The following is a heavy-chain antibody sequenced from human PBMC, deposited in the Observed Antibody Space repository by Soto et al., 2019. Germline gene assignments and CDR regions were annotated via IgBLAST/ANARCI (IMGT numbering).Heavy chain of an antibody. CDR2: IFHSGSP. V-gene: IGHV4-4*02. CDR3: ARLKYYGSGSNSWAFDM. D-gene: IGHD3-10*01. J-gene: IGHJ3*02. CDR1: GDSLTSSNW. Sequence: QVQLQESGPGLLKPSGTLSLTCAVSGDSLTSSNWWTWVRQPPGKGLEWIGEIFHSGSPNYNPSLKTRVTISVDKSKNQFSLKLSSVTAADTAVYFCARLKYYGSGSNSWAFDMWGQGTMVTVSS.